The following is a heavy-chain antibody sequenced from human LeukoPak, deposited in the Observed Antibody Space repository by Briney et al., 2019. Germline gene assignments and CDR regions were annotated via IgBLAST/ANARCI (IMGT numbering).Heavy chain of an antibody. CDR1: GGSISSYY. Sequence: SETLSLTCTVSGGSISSYYWSWIRQPPGKGLEWIGYIYYSGSTNYNPSLKSRVTISVDTSKNQFSLKLSSVTAADTAVYYCARGTAGLLGYWGQGTLVTVSS. CDR3: ARGTAGLLGY. V-gene: IGHV4-59*12. CDR2: IYYSGST. J-gene: IGHJ4*02. D-gene: IGHD3-22*01.